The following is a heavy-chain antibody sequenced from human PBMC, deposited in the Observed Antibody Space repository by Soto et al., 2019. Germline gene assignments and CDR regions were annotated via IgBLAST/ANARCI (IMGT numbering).Heavy chain of an antibody. Sequence: QITLKESGPTLVKPTQTLTLTCTFSGFSLTTRGVGVGWIRQPPGKALECLALIYWDDDKRYSPTLQSRLSIPKDTSKNQVVLTMTNVDPVDTATYYCAHIPNYYQYDGFDPWGQGTLVSVSS. V-gene: IGHV2-5*02. D-gene: IGHD3-16*01. CDR1: GFSLTTRGVG. CDR3: AHIPNYYQYDGFDP. J-gene: IGHJ5*02. CDR2: IYWDDDK.